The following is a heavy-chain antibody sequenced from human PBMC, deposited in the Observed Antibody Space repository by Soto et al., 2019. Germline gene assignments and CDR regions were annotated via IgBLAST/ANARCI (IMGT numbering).Heavy chain of an antibody. J-gene: IGHJ6*02. D-gene: IGHD1-1*01. CDR3: ARVPTVTKRYRSYYYGMCG. CDR1: GFTFSSYW. V-gene: IGHV3-7*03. CDR2: IKQDGSEK. Sequence: PGGSLRLSCAASGFTFSSYWMSWVRPAPGKGLEWVANIKQDGSEKYYVDSVKGRFTISRDNAKNSLYLQMNSLRAEDTAVYYCARVPTVTKRYRSYYYGMCGWGRGTTV.